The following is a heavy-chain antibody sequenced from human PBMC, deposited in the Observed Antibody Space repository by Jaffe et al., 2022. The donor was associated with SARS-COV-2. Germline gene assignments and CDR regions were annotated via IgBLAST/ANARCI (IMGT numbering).Heavy chain of an antibody. V-gene: IGHV1-8*01. D-gene: IGHD5-18*01. J-gene: IGHJ4*02. CDR3: ARGLHLAGYSYGSDFDY. CDR1: GYTFTSYD. Sequence: QVQLVQSGAEVKKPGASVKVSCKASGYTFTSYDINWVRQATGQGLEWMGWMNPNSGNTGYAQKFQGRVTMTRNTSISTAYMELSSLRSEDTAVYYCARGLHLAGYSYGSDFDYWGQGTLVTVSS. CDR2: MNPNSGNT.